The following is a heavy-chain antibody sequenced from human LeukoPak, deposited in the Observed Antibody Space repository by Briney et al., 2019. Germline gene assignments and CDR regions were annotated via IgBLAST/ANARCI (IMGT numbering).Heavy chain of an antibody. CDR2: ISSSSSYI. D-gene: IGHD3-10*01. J-gene: IGHJ4*02. V-gene: IGHV3-21*04. CDR3: ARDNPQNYYGSGSYYYY. CDR1: GFTFSSYS. Sequence: GGSLRLSCAASGFTFSSYSMNWVRQAPGKGLEWVSSISSSSSYIYYADSVKGRFTISRDNAKNSLYLQMNSLRAEDTAVYYCARDNPQNYYGSGSYYYYWGQGTLVTVSS.